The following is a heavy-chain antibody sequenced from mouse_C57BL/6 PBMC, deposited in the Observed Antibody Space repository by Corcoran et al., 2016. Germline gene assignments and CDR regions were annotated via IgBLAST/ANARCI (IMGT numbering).Heavy chain of an antibody. CDR1: GYTFTDYY. J-gene: IGHJ3*01. D-gene: IGHD2-3*01. CDR2: INPNNGGT. V-gene: IGHV1-26*01. CDR3: ARLNDGYYGWFAY. Sequence: EVQLQQSGPELVKPGASVKISCKASGYTFTDYYMNWVKQSHGKSLEWIGDINPNNGGTSYNQKFKGKATLTVDKSSSTAYMELRSLTSEDSVVYYCARLNDGYYGWFAYWGQGTLVTVSA.